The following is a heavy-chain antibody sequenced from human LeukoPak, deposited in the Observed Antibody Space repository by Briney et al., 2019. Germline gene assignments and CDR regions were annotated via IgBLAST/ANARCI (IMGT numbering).Heavy chain of an antibody. V-gene: IGHV1-69*04. CDR3: ARDFGVVHLDY. CDR2: IIPILGIA. CDR1: GGTFSSYA. J-gene: IGHJ4*02. D-gene: IGHD3-3*01. Sequence: ASVKVSCKASGGTFSSYAISWVRQAPGQGLEWMGRIIPILGIANYAQKFQGRVTITADKSTSTAYMELSSLRSEDTAVYYCARDFGVVHLDYWGQETLVTVSS.